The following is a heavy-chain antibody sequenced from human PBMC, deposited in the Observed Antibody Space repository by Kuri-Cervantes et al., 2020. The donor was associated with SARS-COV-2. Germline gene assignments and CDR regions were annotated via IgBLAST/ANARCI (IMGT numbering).Heavy chain of an antibody. D-gene: IGHD6-6*01. CDR2: ISWNSGSI. J-gene: IGHJ4*02. CDR1: GCKFGESA. Sequence: SLKISCAASGCKFGESAIHWVRQAPGKGLEWVAGISWNSGSIGYADSVKGRFTISRDNAKNSLYLQMNSLRAEDTAVYYCARLSRIAARLAVGLDYWGQGTLVTVSS. V-gene: IGHV3-9*01. CDR3: ARLSRIAARLAVGLDY.